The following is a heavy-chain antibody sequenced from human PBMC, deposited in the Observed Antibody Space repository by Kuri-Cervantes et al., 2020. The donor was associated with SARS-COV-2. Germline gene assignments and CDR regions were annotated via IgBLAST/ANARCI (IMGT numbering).Heavy chain of an antibody. V-gene: IGHV4-34*01. CDR3: ARTRNIYCSSTSCYVGYGMDV. CDR1: GGSFSGYY. CDR2: IYHSGST. Sequence: LSCAVYGGSFSGYYWSWIRQPPGKGLEWIGYIYHSGSTYYNPPLKSRVTISVDRSKNQFSLKLSSVTAADTAVYYCARTRNIYCSSTSCYVGYGMDVWGQGTTVTVSS. D-gene: IGHD2-2*01. J-gene: IGHJ6*02.